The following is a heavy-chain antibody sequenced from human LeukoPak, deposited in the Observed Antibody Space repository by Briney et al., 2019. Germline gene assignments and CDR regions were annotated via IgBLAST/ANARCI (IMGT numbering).Heavy chain of an antibody. CDR3: VRDLNWNLDF. CDR1: GFTFSSYS. J-gene: IGHJ4*02. Sequence: GGSLRLSCAASGFTFSSYSMNWVRQAPGEGLEYISYIDSTSSIIYYADSVKGRFTISRDNAKNSLYLQMNSLRDEDTAVYYCVRDLNWNLDFWGQGTLGTVSS. CDR2: IDSTSSII. D-gene: IGHD1-1*01. V-gene: IGHV3-48*02.